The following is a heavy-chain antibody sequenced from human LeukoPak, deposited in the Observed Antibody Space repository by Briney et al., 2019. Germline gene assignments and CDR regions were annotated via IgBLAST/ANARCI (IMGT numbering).Heavy chain of an antibody. Sequence: ASVKVSCKASGGTFTSYAISWVRQAPGQGLEWMGGIIPIFGTANYAQKLQGRVTITTDESTSTAYRELSRLRSEDTAVYYGARGGDVITTVIDPFDYWGQGTLVTVSS. CDR3: ARGGDVITTVIDPFDY. J-gene: IGHJ4*02. D-gene: IGHD4-17*01. CDR1: GGTFTSYA. V-gene: IGHV1-69*05. CDR2: IIPIFGTA.